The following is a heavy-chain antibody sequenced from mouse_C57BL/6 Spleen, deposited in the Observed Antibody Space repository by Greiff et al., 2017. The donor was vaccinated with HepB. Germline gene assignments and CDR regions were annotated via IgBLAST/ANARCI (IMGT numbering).Heavy chain of an antibody. V-gene: IGHV1-64*01. J-gene: IGHJ2*01. CDR3: ARPVATDYFDY. D-gene: IGHD1-1*01. Sequence: VQLQQPGAELVKPGASVKLSCKASGYTFTSYWMHWVKQRPGQGLEWIGMIHPNSGSTNYNEKFKSKATLTVDKSSSTAYMQLSSLTSEDSAVYYCARPVATDYFDYWGQGTTLTVSS. CDR1: GYTFTSYW. CDR2: IHPNSGST.